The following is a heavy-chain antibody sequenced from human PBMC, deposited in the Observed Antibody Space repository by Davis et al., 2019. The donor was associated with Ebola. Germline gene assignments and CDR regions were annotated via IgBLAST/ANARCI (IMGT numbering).Heavy chain of an antibody. CDR3: VRGRSGWVLDY. Sequence: GESLKTPCAGSGFTFSTYAMTWVRQAPGKGLGWVSRISGSGGDPHYADSVKGRFTISRGNSKKTLYLEMNGLRVDDTAIYYCVRGRSGWVLDYWGQGSLVTVSS. CDR1: GFTFSTYA. V-gene: IGHV3-23*01. D-gene: IGHD6-19*01. CDR2: ISGSGGDP. J-gene: IGHJ4*02.